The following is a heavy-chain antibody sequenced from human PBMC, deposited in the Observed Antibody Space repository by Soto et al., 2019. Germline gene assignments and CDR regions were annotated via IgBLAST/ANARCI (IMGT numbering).Heavy chain of an antibody. CDR1: GFTFKSCA. V-gene: IGHV3-23*01. Sequence: DVQLLESGGGLVQPGGSLRLSCAASGFTFKSCAMSWVRQAPGKGLEWVSAISYSGGNTYYADSVKGRFTISRDNSNNTLYLQMNSLRAEDTALYYCAKDQCPFGRSKPGEDYWGQGTLVTVSS. J-gene: IGHJ4*02. CDR3: AKDQCPFGRSKPGEDY. D-gene: IGHD3-10*01. CDR2: ISYSGGNT.